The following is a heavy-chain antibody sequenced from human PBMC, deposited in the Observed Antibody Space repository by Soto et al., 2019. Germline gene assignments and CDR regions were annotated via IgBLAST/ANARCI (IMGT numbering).Heavy chain of an antibody. CDR1: GYTFPSYG. CDR3: GRGDYGDY. CDR2: IDVDRGTT. Sequence: QVQLIQSGAEVKKPGASVKVACEPSGYTFPSYGITWVRQAPGQGLEWVGWIDVDRGTTNYAQKFHGRVTMTADTPTTTVYMELRSLRSDDTAVYYCGRGDYGDYWGQGTLVIVSS. V-gene: IGHV1-18*01. J-gene: IGHJ4*02.